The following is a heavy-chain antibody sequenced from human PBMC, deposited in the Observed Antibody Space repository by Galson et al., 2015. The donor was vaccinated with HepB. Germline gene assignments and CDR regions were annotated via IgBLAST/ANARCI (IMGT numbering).Heavy chain of an antibody. CDR1: GYTFTSYY. D-gene: IGHD3-3*01. CDR3: ARDSPGAYYDFWSGYLDMDV. J-gene: IGHJ6*04. CDR2: INPSGGST. Sequence: SVKVSCKASGYTFTSYYMHWVRQAPGQGLEWMGIINPSGGSTSYAQKFQGRVTMTRDTSTSTVYVELSSLRSEDTAVYYCARDSPGAYYDFWSGYLDMDVWGKGTTVTVSS. V-gene: IGHV1-46*01.